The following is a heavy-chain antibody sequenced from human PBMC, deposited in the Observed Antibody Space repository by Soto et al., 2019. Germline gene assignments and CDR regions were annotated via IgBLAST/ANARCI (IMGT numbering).Heavy chain of an antibody. CDR2: IYYSGST. CDR3: ARYSNWYYFDY. J-gene: IGHJ4*02. Sequence: QVQLQESGPGLVKPSQTLSLTCTVSGGSISSGGYYWSWLRQHPGKGLEWIWYIYYSGSTYYNPSLKSRVTISVDTSKNQFSLKLSSVTAADTAVYYCARYSNWYYFDYWGQGTLVTVSS. D-gene: IGHD4-4*01. CDR1: GGSISSGGYY. V-gene: IGHV4-31*03.